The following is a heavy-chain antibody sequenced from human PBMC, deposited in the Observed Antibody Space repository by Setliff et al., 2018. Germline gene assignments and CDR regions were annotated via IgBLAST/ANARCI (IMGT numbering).Heavy chain of an antibody. D-gene: IGHD5-18*01. CDR3: ARVGRYVDTAMVFDY. V-gene: IGHV1-46*01. CDR2: INPSGGST. CDR1: GYTFTSYY. Sequence: ASVKVSCKASGYTFTSYYMHWVRQAPGQGLEWMGIINPSGGSTGYAQKFQGRVTMTRETSTSTVYMELSSLRSEDTAVYYCARVGRYVDTAMVFDYWGQGTLVTVS. J-gene: IGHJ4*02.